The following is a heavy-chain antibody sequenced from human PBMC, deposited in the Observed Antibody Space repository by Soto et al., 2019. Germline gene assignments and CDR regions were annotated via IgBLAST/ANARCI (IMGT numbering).Heavy chain of an antibody. CDR2: MNPNSGNT. D-gene: IGHD2-15*01. V-gene: IGHV1-8*01. Sequence: QVQLVQSGAEGKKPGASVKVSCKASGYTFTSYDINWVQQATGQGLEWMGWMNPNSGNTGYAKKFQGRVTMTRNTSISTAYMELSSMRSDFTAVYYYARERTCYTFDYWGQGTLVSVT. J-gene: IGHJ4*02. CDR3: ARERTCYTFDY. CDR1: GYTFTSYD.